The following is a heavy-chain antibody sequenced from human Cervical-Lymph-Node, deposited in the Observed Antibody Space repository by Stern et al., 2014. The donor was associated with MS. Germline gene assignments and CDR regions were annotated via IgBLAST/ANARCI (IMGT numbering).Heavy chain of an antibody. J-gene: IGHJ4*02. CDR1: GFTFSSYG. CDR2: IWYDGSNK. V-gene: IGHV3-33*01. Sequence: VHLVESGGGVVQPGRSLRLSCAASGFTFSSYGMHWVRQAPGKGLEWVAVIWYDGSNKYYADSVKGRFAISRDNSKNTLYLQMNSLRAEDTAVYYCARVESSSWYDYWGQGTLVTVSS. CDR3: ARVESSSWYDY. D-gene: IGHD6-13*01.